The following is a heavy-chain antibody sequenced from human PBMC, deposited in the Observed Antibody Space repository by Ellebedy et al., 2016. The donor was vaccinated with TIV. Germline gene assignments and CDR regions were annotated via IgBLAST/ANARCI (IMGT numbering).Heavy chain of an antibody. CDR1: GYTFTSYA. J-gene: IGHJ6*02. CDR2: INAGNGNT. D-gene: IGHD3-10*01. Sequence: ASVKVSXXASGYTFTSYAMHWVRQAPGQRLEWMGWINAGNGNTKYSQKFQGRVTITRDTSASTAYMELSSLRSEDTAVYYCGVLWFGEPIPGMDVWGQGTTVTVSS. V-gene: IGHV1-3*01. CDR3: GVLWFGEPIPGMDV.